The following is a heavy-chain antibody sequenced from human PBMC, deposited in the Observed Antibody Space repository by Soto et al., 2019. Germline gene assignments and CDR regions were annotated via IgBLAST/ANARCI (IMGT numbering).Heavy chain of an antibody. CDR3: AAGEASSRNLAPYYLDF. CDR2: IHYSGTT. V-gene: IGHV4-59*01. J-gene: IGHJ4*02. D-gene: IGHD6-13*01. CDR1: GGSMRNYF. Sequence: SETLSLTCTVSGGSMRNYFWTWIRQPPGKGLGWIGYIHYSGTTSFFPSYNPSLRSRVTISADTSKNQFSLKLLSVTTADTAVYFCAAGEASSRNLAPYYLDFWGQGTLVTVSS.